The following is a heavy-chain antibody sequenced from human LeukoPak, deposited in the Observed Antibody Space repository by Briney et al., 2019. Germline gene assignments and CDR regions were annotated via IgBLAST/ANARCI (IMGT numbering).Heavy chain of an antibody. CDR2: ISSSGSTI. V-gene: IGHV3-48*03. CDR1: GFTFSSYE. Sequence: GGSLRLSCAASGFTFSSYEMNWVRQAPGKGLEWVSYISSSGSTIYYADSVKGRFTISRDNAKNSLYLQMNSLRAEDTAVYYCARDRMDYEADYWGQGTLVTVSS. J-gene: IGHJ4*02. D-gene: IGHD4-17*01. CDR3: ARDRMDYEADY.